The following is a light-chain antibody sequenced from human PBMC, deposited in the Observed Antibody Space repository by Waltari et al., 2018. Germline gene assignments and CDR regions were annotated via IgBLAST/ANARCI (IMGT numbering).Light chain of an antibody. V-gene: IGLV4-69*02. CDR3: QTGGHGTWV. Sequence: QLVLTQSPSASASLGASVKLTCIRSSGHSSNVVAWLQQRPEKGPRYLMKINSDGSHSKGDEIPDRFSGSSSGAESYLTSSSLQSEDEADYFCQTGGHGTWVFGGGTKLTVL. CDR1: SGHSSNV. CDR2: INSDGSH. J-gene: IGLJ3*02.